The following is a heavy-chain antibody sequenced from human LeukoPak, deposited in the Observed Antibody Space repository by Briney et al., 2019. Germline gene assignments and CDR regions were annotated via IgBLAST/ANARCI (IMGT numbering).Heavy chain of an antibody. CDR3: AKDYYYDSSGYWRWAAFDI. CDR2: ISGSGGST. D-gene: IGHD3-22*01. J-gene: IGHJ3*02. V-gene: IGHV3-23*01. CDR1: GFTFNSYS. Sequence: GGSLRLSCAASGFTFNSYSMNWFRQAPGKGLEWVSAISGSGGSTYYADSVKGRFTISRDNSKNTLYLQMNRLRAEDTAVYYCAKDYYYDSSGYWRWAAFDIWGQGTMVTVSS.